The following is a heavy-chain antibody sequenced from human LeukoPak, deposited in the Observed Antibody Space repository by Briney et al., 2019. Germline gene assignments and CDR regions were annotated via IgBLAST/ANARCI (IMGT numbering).Heavy chain of an antibody. CDR3: XRQMTSTRLFDS. J-gene: IGHJ4*02. CDR1: GFIFSXXA. CDR2: XXXXGXKK. D-gene: IGHD5/OR15-5a*01. V-gene: IGHV3-30*04. Sequence: PGGSLXLSXVASGFIFSXXAXXXXXQSPDKGLXXVXXXXXXGXKKYYXDSVXGXFXXSXENSKNTLFLQMNTVRADDTAVYFCXRQMTSTRLFDSWGQGTLVTVSS.